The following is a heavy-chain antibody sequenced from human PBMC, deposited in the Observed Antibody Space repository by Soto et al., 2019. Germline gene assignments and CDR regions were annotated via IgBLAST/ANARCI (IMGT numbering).Heavy chain of an antibody. J-gene: IGHJ5*02. CDR2: MNPNSGNT. V-gene: IGHV1-8*01. CDR3: ARGSKYGDYSRWFGP. CDR1: GYTFTSYD. Sequence: QVQLVQSGAEVKKPGASVKVSCKASGYTFTSYDINWVRQATGQGFEYLGWMNPNSGNTGYVKKFQGRVTMTRDTAMSTAYMELRSLRSEDTAVYYCARGSKYGDYSRWFGPWGPGTLVTVSS. D-gene: IGHD4-17*01.